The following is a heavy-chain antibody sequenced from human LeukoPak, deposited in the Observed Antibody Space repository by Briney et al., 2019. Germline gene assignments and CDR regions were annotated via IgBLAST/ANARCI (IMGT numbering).Heavy chain of an antibody. J-gene: IGHJ4*02. CDR1: GYTFTDYY. CDR3: ATVDYYDSSGYYYGY. D-gene: IGHD3-22*01. V-gene: IGHV1-69-2*01. CDR2: VDPEDGET. Sequence: GATVTLSRKASGYTFTDYYMHWVQQAPGKGREWMGRVDPEDGETIYAEKCQGRVTITADTSTDTAYMELSSLRSEDTAVYYCATVDYYDSSGYYYGYWGQGTLVTVSS.